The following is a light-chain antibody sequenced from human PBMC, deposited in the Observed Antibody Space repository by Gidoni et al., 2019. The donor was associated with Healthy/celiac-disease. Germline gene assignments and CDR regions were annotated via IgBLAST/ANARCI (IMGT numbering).Light chain of an antibody. CDR3: QQYNSYST. CDR1: QSISSW. J-gene: IGKJ1*01. CDR2: KAS. V-gene: IGKV1-5*03. Sequence: IQMTQSPSTLSASVGDRVTITCRASQSISSWLAWYQQKPGKAPKLLIYKASSLESGVPSSFSGSGSGTEFPLTISSLQPDYFATYYCQQYNSYSTFGQGTKVEIK.